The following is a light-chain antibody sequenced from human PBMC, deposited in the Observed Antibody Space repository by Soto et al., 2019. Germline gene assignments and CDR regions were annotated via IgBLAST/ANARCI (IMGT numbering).Light chain of an antibody. CDR3: SSYTTDSTYV. CDR2: DVS. Sequence: QSSLTQPASVSGSPGQSITISCTGTSSDVGGYNYVSWYQEHPGKAPKLMIYDVSNRPSEVSNRFSGSKSGNTASLTISGLQAEDEADYYCSSYTTDSTYVFGTGTKVTVL. CDR1: SSDVGGYNY. V-gene: IGLV2-14*01. J-gene: IGLJ1*01.